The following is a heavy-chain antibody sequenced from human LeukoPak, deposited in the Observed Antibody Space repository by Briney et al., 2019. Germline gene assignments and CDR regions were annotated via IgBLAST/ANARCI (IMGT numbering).Heavy chain of an antibody. J-gene: IGHJ4*02. Sequence: AASVKVSCKASGYTFTSYPLHWVRQAPGPRLEWMGWINAGNGNTKYSRKFQGRVAITRDTSANTAYMELSSLRSEDTAVYYCARDLRYYYDSSSPDYWGQGTLVTVSS. D-gene: IGHD3-22*01. V-gene: IGHV1-3*01. CDR1: GYTFTSYP. CDR2: INAGNGNT. CDR3: ARDLRYYYDSSSPDY.